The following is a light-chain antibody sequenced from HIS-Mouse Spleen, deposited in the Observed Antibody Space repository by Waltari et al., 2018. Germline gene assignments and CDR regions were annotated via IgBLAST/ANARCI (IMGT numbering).Light chain of an antibody. V-gene: IGLV2-14*03. CDR3: SSYTSSSTLWV. J-gene: IGLJ3*02. CDR1: SSDVGGYNY. CDR2: YVS. Sequence: QSALTQPPSASGSPGQSITIPCTGTSSDVGGYNYVPWYQQHPGKAPELMIYYVSNRPSGVSNRFSGSKSGNTASLTISGLQAEDEADYYCSSYTSSSTLWVLGGGTKLTVL.